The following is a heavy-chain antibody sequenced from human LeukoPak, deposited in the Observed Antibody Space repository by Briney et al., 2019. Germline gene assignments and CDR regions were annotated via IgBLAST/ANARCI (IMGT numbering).Heavy chain of an antibody. CDR2: ISVSGENT. Sequence: PGGSLRLSCAASGFTFSSYAMTWVRQAPGKGLQWVSTISVSGENTYYADSVKGRFTISRDISKSTLYLQMNSLRAEDTAVYYCHLEGLRGISSGYNIDYWGQGTLVTVSS. CDR3: HLEGLRGISSGYNIDY. CDR1: GFTFSSYA. D-gene: IGHD3-22*01. J-gene: IGHJ4*02. V-gene: IGHV3-23*01.